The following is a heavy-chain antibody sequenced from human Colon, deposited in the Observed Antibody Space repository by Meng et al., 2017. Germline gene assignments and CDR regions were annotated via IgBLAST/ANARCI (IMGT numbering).Heavy chain of an antibody. CDR2: IIGDGSAR. J-gene: IGHJ4*02. CDR3: ARDLHIAAANY. Sequence: EVELWVVGEWLVQGGGSRGSAGEASGFTFSDFWMHWVRQGPGKGLEWVSRIIGDGSARDYADSVKGRFIISRDNAKTTVYLEMNNLRAEDTAIYYCARDLHIAAANYWGQGTLVTVSS. V-gene: IGHV3-74*01. D-gene: IGHD6-13*01. CDR1: GFTFSDFW.